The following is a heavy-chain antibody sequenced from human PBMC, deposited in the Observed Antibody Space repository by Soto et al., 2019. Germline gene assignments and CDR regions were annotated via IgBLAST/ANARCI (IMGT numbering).Heavy chain of an antibody. CDR1: GYNISSYD. J-gene: IGHJ4*02. Sequence: VASVKVSCKASGYNISSYDIIWVRQAAGQGLEWMGWMDPNRGHSDSVQNFRGRVTMTTNISASTAYMELSGLRSDDTGVYYCARDNYDILTGYNLFDYWGQGTLVTVSS. CDR3: ARDNYDILTGYNLFDY. D-gene: IGHD3-9*01. V-gene: IGHV1-8*01. CDR2: MDPNRGHS.